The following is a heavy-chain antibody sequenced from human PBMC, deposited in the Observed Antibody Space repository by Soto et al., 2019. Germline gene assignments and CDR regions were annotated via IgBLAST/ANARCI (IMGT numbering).Heavy chain of an antibody. J-gene: IGHJ5*02. CDR1: GGSISSSRSY. CDR3: ARQAAAPGIDLWFDP. Sequence: QLQLQESGPGLVKPSETLSLTCNVSGGSISSSRSYWAWFRQPPGKELEWIANIFYAGNTYYNLALKSRVTVSVDTSKNQFSLKLDSVTAADTAVYYCARQAAAPGIDLWFDPWGKGTLVTVSS. CDR2: IFYAGNT. D-gene: IGHD6-13*01. V-gene: IGHV4-39*01.